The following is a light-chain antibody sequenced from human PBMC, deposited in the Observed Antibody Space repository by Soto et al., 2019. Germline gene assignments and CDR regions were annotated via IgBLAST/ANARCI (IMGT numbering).Light chain of an antibody. CDR2: DAS. CDR1: QSLTYRY. J-gene: IGKJ3*01. CDR3: HQYYTSPQT. Sequence: EIVLTQSPGTLYLSPGARATLSCRASQSLTYRYLAWYQNKPGQPPRLLIYDASKRATGVPDRFSGSGSGTGFNLTISRLEPEDFAVYYCHQYYTSPQTFGPGTKVDIK. V-gene: IGKV3-20*01.